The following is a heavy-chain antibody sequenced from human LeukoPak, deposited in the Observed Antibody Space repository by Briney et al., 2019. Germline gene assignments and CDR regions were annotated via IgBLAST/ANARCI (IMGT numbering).Heavy chain of an antibody. CDR2: IIPIFGTA. CDR1: GGTFSSYA. Sequence: ASVKVSCTASGGTFSSYAISWVRQAPGQGLEWMGGIIPIFGTANYAQKFQGRVTITADESTSTAYMELSSLRSEDTAVYYCARWISDYSNYYYYGMDVWGQGTTVTVSS. V-gene: IGHV1-69*13. CDR3: ARWISDYSNYYYYGMDV. J-gene: IGHJ6*02. D-gene: IGHD4-11*01.